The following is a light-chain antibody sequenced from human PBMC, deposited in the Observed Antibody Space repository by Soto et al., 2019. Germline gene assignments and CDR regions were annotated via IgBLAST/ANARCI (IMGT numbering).Light chain of an antibody. CDR2: GNS. Sequence: QSVLTQPPSASGAPGQRVTISCTGGSSNIGAGYDVHWYQQLPGTAPKLLIYGNSNPPSGVPARFSGSKTGASASLPITGVQAEEEAAYYCQASWNGRRGYVVFGGGTQLTVL. CDR1: SSNIGAGYD. J-gene: IGLJ2*01. V-gene: IGLV1-40*01. CDR3: QASWNGRRGYVV.